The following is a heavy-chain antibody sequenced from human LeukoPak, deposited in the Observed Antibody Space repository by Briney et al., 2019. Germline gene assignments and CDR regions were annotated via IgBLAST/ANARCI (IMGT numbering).Heavy chain of an antibody. J-gene: IGHJ4*02. D-gene: IGHD4-11*01. CDR1: GFTFSSYS. CDR2: ISSSSSTI. Sequence: PGGSLRLSCAASGFTFSSYSMNWVRQTPGKGLEWVSYISSSSSTIYYADSVKGRFTISRDNAKNSLYLQMNSLRAEDTAVYYSARDQTRVDYWGQGTLVTVSS. V-gene: IGHV3-48*04. CDR3: ARDQTRVDY.